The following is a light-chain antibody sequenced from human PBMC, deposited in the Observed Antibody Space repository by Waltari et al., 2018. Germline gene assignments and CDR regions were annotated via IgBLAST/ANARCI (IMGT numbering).Light chain of an antibody. V-gene: IGKV3-11*01. J-gene: IGKJ5*01. Sequence: DIVLTQSPATLSLSPGERATLSCRASQYINADLAWYQQEPGQAPRLFVYDASNRATGIPARVSGSGSGTDFTLTISSLDPEDSAVYSCAQRNDWPITFGQGTRVEIK. CDR2: DAS. CDR3: AQRNDWPIT. CDR1: QYINAD.